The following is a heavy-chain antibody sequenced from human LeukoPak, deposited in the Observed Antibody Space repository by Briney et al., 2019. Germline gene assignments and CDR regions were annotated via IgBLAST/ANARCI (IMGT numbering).Heavy chain of an antibody. CDR2: IIPILGIA. V-gene: IGHV1-69*04. D-gene: IGHD2-15*01. CDR1: GGTFSSYA. J-gene: IGHJ6*02. Sequence: SVKVSCKASGGTFSSYAISWVRQAPGQGLEWMGRIIPILGIANYAQKFQGRVTITADKSTSTAYMELSSLRSEDTAVYYCARHSLDYYYYGLDVWGQGTTVTVSS. CDR3: ARHSLDYYYYGLDV.